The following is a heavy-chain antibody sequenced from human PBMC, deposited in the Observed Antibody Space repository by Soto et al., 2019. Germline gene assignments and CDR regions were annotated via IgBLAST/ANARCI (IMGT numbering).Heavy chain of an antibody. CDR3: ARDTYYDFWSGSHMITDYYYYMDV. V-gene: IGHV1-69*04. D-gene: IGHD3-3*01. CDR2: IIPILGIA. J-gene: IGHJ6*03. CDR1: GGTFSSYP. Sequence: GASVKVSCKASGGTFSSYPISWVRQAPGQGLEWMGRIIPILGIANYAQKFQGRVTITADISTSTAYMELSSLRSEDTAVYYCARDTYYDFWSGSHMITDYYYYMDVWGKGTTVTVSS.